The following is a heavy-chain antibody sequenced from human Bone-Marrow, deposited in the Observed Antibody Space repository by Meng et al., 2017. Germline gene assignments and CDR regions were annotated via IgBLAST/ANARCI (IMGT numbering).Heavy chain of an antibody. CDR2: ISWDGGKI. V-gene: IGHV3-20*04. Sequence: GESLKISCAASGFTFDDYGMGWVRQVPGKGLEWVSGISWDGGKIGYADSVKGRFTISRDNAKNKNSLYLQMSSLRAEDTALYYCARDWYRDSYYYSMDVWGQETTVTVSS. J-gene: IGHJ6*02. CDR3: ARDWYRDSYYYSMDV. CDR1: GFTFDDYG. D-gene: IGHD6-13*01.